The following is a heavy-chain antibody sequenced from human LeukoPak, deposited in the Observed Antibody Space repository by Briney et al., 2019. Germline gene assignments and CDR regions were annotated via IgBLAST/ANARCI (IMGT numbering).Heavy chain of an antibody. D-gene: IGHD4-11*01. CDR1: GFTFSSYT. J-gene: IGHJ5*02. CDR2: ITGSSTYI. Sequence: PGGSLRLSCAVSGFTFSSYTMNWVRQAPGKGLEWVSSITGSSTYIYYADSVKGRFTISRDNANNSLYLQMNNLGAEDTAVYYCARDLTVTSTCWFDLWGQGTLVTVSS. CDR3: ARDLTVTSTCWFDL. V-gene: IGHV3-21*01.